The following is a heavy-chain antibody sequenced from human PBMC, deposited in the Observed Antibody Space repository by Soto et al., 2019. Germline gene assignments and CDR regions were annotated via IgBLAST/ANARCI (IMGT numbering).Heavy chain of an antibody. Sequence: QVQLQQWGAGLLKPSETLSLTCAVYGGSFSGYYWSCIRQPPGKGLEWIGEINHSGSTNYNPSLKSRVTISVDTSKNQFSLKLSSVTAADTDVYYCARGPRPGSDHYYYYYGMDVWGQGTTVTVSS. CDR1: GGSFSGYY. CDR2: INHSGST. J-gene: IGHJ6*02. D-gene: IGHD1-26*01. V-gene: IGHV4-34*01. CDR3: ARGPRPGSDHYYYYYGMDV.